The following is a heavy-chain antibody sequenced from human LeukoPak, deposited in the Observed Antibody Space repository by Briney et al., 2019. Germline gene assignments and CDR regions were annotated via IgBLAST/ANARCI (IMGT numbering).Heavy chain of an antibody. CDR1: GFTFNTYA. CDR2: VSGSGGVT. D-gene: IGHD6-6*01. J-gene: IGHJ1*01. CDR3: ATFLAVIAARDSLYFQH. Sequence: GGSLRLSCSASGFTFNTYAMHWVRQGPGKGLEWVSGVSGSGGVTYYADSVKGRFTISRDNSKNTLHLQMNSLRAEDTAVYYCATFLAVIAARDSLYFQHWGQGTLVSVSS. V-gene: IGHV3-23*01.